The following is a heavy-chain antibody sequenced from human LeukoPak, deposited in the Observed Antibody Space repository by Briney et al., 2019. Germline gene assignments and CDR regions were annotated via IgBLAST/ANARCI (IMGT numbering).Heavy chain of an antibody. Sequence: PSETLSLTCTVSGGSISNDYWSWIRQPPGKGLEWIGYIYYSGSTNYNPSLKSRVTISVDTSKNQFSLKLSSVTAADTAVYYCSGPREYYFDYWGQGTLVTVSS. CDR1: GGSISNDY. J-gene: IGHJ4*02. V-gene: IGHV4-59*01. CDR2: IYYSGST. CDR3: SGPREYYFDY. D-gene: IGHD5-24*01.